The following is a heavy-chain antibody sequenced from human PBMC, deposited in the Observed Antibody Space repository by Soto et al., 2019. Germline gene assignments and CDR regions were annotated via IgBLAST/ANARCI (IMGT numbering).Heavy chain of an antibody. Sequence: EVQLVESGGGLVQPGGSLRLSCAASGFTGSTKYMSWVRQAPGKGLEWVSVIYSGGSTFYAASVRGRFTISRDNSKNTVNLQMNSLIAEDTAVYYCARDPWAADYWGQGTLVTVSS. CDR3: ARDPWAADY. D-gene: IGHD3-16*01. V-gene: IGHV3-66*01. CDR1: GFTGSTKY. J-gene: IGHJ4*02. CDR2: IYSGGST.